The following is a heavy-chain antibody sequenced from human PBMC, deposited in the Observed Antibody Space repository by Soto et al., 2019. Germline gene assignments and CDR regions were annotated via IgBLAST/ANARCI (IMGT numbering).Heavy chain of an antibody. Sequence: EVQLLESGGGLVQPGGSLRLSCAASGFTFSNYAMTWLRQAPGKGLEWVSAISGDGDYIYYADSVKGRFTISRDNSRNTLHLQMNSLRDDDTAVYYCAAHITTVVPLGYWGQGTLVTVSP. D-gene: IGHD4-17*01. CDR2: ISGDGDYI. CDR1: GFTFSNYA. J-gene: IGHJ4*02. V-gene: IGHV3-23*01. CDR3: AAHITTVVPLGY.